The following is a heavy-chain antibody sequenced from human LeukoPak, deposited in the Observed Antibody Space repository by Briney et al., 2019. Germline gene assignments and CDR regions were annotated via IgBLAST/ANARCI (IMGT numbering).Heavy chain of an antibody. J-gene: IGHJ4*02. CDR3: ARGDYGSGSAFDY. V-gene: IGHV4-30-2*01. CDR1: GGSISRGGYS. CDR2: IYHSGST. Sequence: SETLSLTCAVSGGSISRGGYSWSWIRQPPGKGLEWIGYIYHSGSTYYNPSLKSRVTISVDRSKNQFSLKLSSVTAADTAVYYCARGDYGSGSAFDYWGQGTLVTVSS. D-gene: IGHD3-10*01.